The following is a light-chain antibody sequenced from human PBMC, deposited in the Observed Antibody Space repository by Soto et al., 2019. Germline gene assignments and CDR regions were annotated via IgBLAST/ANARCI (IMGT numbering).Light chain of an antibody. CDR3: QQYNSMRRT. Sequence: DIQMTQSPSTLSASVGDRVTITCRASQSISSWLAWYQQKPGKAPKLLIYDASSLESGVPSRFSGSGSGTEFTLTISSLQPDDFATYHCQQYNSMRRTFGQGTKVEIK. V-gene: IGKV1-5*01. CDR2: DAS. J-gene: IGKJ1*01. CDR1: QSISSW.